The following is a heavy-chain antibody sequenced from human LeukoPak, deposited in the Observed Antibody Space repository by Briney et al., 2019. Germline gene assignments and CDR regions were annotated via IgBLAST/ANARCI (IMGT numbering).Heavy chain of an antibody. CDR1: GGSISSYY. V-gene: IGHV4-59*01. CDR2: IYYSGST. CDR3: ARTSVVAAAGPDFDY. Sequence: SETPSLTCTVSGGSISSYYWSWIRQPPGKGLELIGYIYYSGSTNYNPSLKSRVTISVDTSKNQFSLKLSSVTAADTAVYYCARTSVVAAAGPDFDYWGQGTLVTVSS. D-gene: IGHD6-13*01. J-gene: IGHJ4*02.